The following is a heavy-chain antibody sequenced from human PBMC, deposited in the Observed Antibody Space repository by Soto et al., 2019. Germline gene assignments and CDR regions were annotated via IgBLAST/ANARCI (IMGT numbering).Heavy chain of an antibody. Sequence: QVQLQASGPGLVKPSGTLYLTCDVSSGSISSSNWWSWVRQPPGKGLEWIGEMYHSGSTNYNPSLKIRVTISVDKSKNQFSLKLSSVTAADTAVYYCARKRYYYGSGTPLDYWGQGTLVTVSS. CDR3: ARKRYYYGSGTPLDY. V-gene: IGHV4-4*02. J-gene: IGHJ4*02. D-gene: IGHD3-10*01. CDR2: MYHSGST. CDR1: SGSISSSNW.